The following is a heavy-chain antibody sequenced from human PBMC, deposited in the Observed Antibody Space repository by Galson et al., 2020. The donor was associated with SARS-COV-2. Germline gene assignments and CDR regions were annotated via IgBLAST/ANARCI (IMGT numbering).Heavy chain of an antibody. D-gene: IGHD2-21*02. CDR3: ARNPGPGGNSFRHYYYYLDV. CDR2: IYTSGST. Sequence: SETLSLTCTVSGGSISSGSYYWSWIRQPAGEGLEWIGRIYTSGSTDFNPSLKNRVTISVDTSKNQFSLNLSSVTAADTAVYYCARNPGPGGNSFRHYYYYLDVWGKGTTVTVSS. V-gene: IGHV4-61*02. J-gene: IGHJ6*03. CDR1: GGSISSGSYY.